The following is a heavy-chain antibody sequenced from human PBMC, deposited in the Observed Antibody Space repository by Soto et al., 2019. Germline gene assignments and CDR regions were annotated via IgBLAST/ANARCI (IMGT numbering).Heavy chain of an antibody. Sequence: QVGLQESGPGLVKPPETLSLTCTVSGDSISNYYWTWVRQSPGKGLEWIGYILYSGSTNYNPSLKSRVAMSVDTSKNQFFLKLTSVPAADTAVYYCAREGPTGTAWARNFHYCGLDVWGRGTTVIVS. D-gene: IGHD1-7*01. CDR2: ILYSGST. V-gene: IGHV4-59*12. J-gene: IGHJ6*02. CDR1: GDSISNYY. CDR3: AREGPTGTAWARNFHYCGLDV.